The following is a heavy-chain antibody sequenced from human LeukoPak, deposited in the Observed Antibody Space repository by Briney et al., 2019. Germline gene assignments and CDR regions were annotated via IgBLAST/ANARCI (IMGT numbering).Heavy chain of an antibody. Sequence: PSETLSLTCTVSGGSISSGSYYWSWIRQPAGKGLVWIVRIYTSGSSNYNPSLKSRVTISVDTSKTQFSLKLSSVTAADTAVYYCARAHAFDIWGQGTMVTVSS. CDR2: IYTSGSS. CDR1: GGSISSGSYY. V-gene: IGHV4-61*02. J-gene: IGHJ3*02. CDR3: ARAHAFDI.